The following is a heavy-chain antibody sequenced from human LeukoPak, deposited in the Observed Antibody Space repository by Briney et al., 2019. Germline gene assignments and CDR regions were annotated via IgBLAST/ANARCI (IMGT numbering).Heavy chain of an antibody. D-gene: IGHD1-1*01. J-gene: IGHJ4*02. CDR1: GFTFSSYG. V-gene: IGHV3-33*01. CDR3: ALGISGTFDY. CDR2: IWYDGSNK. Sequence: PGRSVRLSCAASGFTFSSYGMHWVRQAPGKGLEWVAVIWYDGSNKYYADSVKGRFTISRDNSKNTLYLQMNSLRAEDTAVYYCALGISGTFDYWGQGTLVTVSS.